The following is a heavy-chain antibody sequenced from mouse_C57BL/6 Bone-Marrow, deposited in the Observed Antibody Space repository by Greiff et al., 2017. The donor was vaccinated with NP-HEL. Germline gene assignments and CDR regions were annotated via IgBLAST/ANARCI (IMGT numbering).Heavy chain of an antibody. Sequence: QVQLQQSGAELVRPGASVTLSCKASGYTFTDYEMHWVKQTPVHGLEWIGAIDPETGGTAYNQKFKGKAILTADKSSSTAYMELRSLTSEDSAVYYCTRNSTTVVAPYAMDYWGQGTSVTVSS. CDR3: TRNSTTVVAPYAMDY. CDR2: IDPETGGT. V-gene: IGHV1-15*01. J-gene: IGHJ4*01. CDR1: GYTFTDYE. D-gene: IGHD1-1*01.